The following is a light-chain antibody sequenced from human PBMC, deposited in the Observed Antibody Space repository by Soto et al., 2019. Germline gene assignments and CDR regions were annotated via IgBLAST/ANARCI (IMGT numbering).Light chain of an antibody. CDR2: EAS. CDR3: CSYAGDMTYV. V-gene: IGLV2-23*01. Sequence: QSVLTQPASVSGSPGQSITISCTVTGSDVRTYNLVSWYQQHPGKVPKLIIYEASKRPSGVSNRFSGSQPGNTASLTVSGLQAEDEADYYCCSYAGDMTYVFGSGTKVTVL. J-gene: IGLJ1*01. CDR1: GSDVRTYNL.